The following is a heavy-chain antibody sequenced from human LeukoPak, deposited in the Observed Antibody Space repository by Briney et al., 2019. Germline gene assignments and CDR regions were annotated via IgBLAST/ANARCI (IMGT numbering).Heavy chain of an antibody. V-gene: IGHV1-18*01. J-gene: IGHJ4*02. CDR1: GYTFTSYG. Sequence: ASVKVSCKASGYTFTSYGISWVRQAPGQGLERMGWISAYNGNTNYAQKLQGRVTMTTDTSTSTAYMELKSLRSDDTAVYYCARERYDSSGYYDTDYWGQGTLVTVSS. CDR2: ISAYNGNT. CDR3: ARERYDSSGYYDTDY. D-gene: IGHD3-22*01.